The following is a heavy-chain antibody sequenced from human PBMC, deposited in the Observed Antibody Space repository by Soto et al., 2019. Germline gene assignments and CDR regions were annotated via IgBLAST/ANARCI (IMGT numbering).Heavy chain of an antibody. V-gene: IGHV1-18*01. D-gene: IGHD3-22*01. CDR1: AYTFTDYG. CDR2: ISTYNGNT. Sequence: GASVKVSCKASAYTFTDYGISWVRQAPGQGLEWMGWISTYNGNTNYAQKVQGRVTMTTDTSTSTVYMELRSLRSDDTAVYFCARDGYYSDSSGYYDFYDYWGQGTLVTVSS. CDR3: ARDGYYSDSSGYYDFYDY. J-gene: IGHJ4*02.